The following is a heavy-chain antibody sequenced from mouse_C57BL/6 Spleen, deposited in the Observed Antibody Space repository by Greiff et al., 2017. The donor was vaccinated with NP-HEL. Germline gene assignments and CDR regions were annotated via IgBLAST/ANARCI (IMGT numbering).Heavy chain of an antibody. CDR2: IYPGDGDT. D-gene: IGHD2-14*01. Sequence: VHLVESGPELVKPGASVKISCKASGYAFSSSWMNWVKQRPGKGLEWIGRIYPGDGDTNYNGKFKGKATLTADKSSSTAYMQLSSLTSEDSAVYFCAREVSHFDYWGQGTTLTVSS. V-gene: IGHV1-82*01. CDR3: AREVSHFDY. CDR1: GYAFSSSW. J-gene: IGHJ2*01.